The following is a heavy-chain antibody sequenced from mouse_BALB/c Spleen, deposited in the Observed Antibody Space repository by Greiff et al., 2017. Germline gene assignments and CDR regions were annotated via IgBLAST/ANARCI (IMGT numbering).Heavy chain of an antibody. CDR1: GYTFTDYW. V-gene: IGHV1-69*01. CDR2: IDTSDSYT. CDR3: ARSGYYYGSSYPAWFAY. D-gene: IGHD1-1*01. Sequence: QVQLKQPGAELVMPGASVKMSCKASGYTFTDYWMHWVKQRPGQGLEWIGAIDTSDSYTSYNQKFKGKATLTVDESSSTAYMQLSSLTSEDSAVYYCARSGYYYGSSYPAWFAYWGQGTLVTVSA. J-gene: IGHJ3*01.